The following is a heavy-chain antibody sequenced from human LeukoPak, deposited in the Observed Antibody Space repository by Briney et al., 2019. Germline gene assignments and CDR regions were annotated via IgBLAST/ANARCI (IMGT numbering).Heavy chain of an antibody. CDR1: GVSISSYY. V-gene: IGHV4-59*01. D-gene: IGHD1-1*01. J-gene: IGHJ4*02. CDR3: ARVGYGLFDY. Sequence: ASETLSLTCTVSGVSISSYYWSWIRQPPGKGLEWIGYIYYSGSTNYNPSLKSRVTISVDTSKNQFSLKLSSVTAADTAVYYCARVGYGLFDYWGQGTLVTVSS. CDR2: IYYSGST.